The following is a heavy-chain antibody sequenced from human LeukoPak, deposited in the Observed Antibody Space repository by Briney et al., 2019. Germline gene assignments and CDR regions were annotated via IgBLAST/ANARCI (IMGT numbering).Heavy chain of an antibody. Sequence: PGGSLRLSCAASGYTFSDYSLNWVRQVPGKGLEWVSSISSSATNIYYADSVRGRFTISRDNAKNSLYLQMNGLRAEDTPLYYCVSGNDPEYVWGTYRLDAFDIWGEGTMVIVSS. CDR3: VSGNDPEYVWGTYRLDAFDI. V-gene: IGHV3-21*01. D-gene: IGHD3-16*02. CDR1: GYTFSDYS. J-gene: IGHJ3*02. CDR2: ISSSATNI.